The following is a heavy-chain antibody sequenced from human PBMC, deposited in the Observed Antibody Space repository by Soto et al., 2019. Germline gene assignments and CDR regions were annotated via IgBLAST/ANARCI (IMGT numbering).Heavy chain of an antibody. D-gene: IGHD4-17*01. CDR1: GDSFPNYC. J-gene: IGHJ4*02. Sequence: VESVTISCKVSGDSFPNYCIIWVPQMPGKGLEWMGKIDPSNSHVNYSPSFQGHVTISADKSISTAYLQWSSLKDSDTAMYYCARLRAFHNPFDYWAQGTLVTVSS. CDR2: IDPSNSHV. CDR3: ARLRAFHNPFDY. V-gene: IGHV5-10-1*01.